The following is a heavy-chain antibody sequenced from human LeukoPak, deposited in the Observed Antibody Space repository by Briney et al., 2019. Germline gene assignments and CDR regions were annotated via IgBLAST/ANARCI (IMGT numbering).Heavy chain of an antibody. Sequence: GGSLRLSCAASGFTFSSYSMNWVRQAPGKGLEWVSSISSSSSYIYYADSVKGRFTISRDNAKNSLYLQMNSLRAEDTAVYYFATGQQLGAFDIWGQGTMVTVSS. J-gene: IGHJ3*02. D-gene: IGHD6-13*01. CDR2: ISSSSSYI. CDR3: ATGQQLGAFDI. V-gene: IGHV3-21*01. CDR1: GFTFSSYS.